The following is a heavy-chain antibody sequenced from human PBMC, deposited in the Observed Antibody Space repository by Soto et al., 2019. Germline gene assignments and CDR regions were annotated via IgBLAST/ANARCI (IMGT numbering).Heavy chain of an antibody. J-gene: IGHJ4*02. CDR2: ISGSGGST. V-gene: IGHV3-23*01. D-gene: IGHD3-9*01. Sequence: PGGSLRLSCAASGFTFSSYAMSWVRQAPGKGLEWVSAISGSGGSTYYADSVKGRFTISRDNSKNTLYLQMNSLRAEDTAVYYCAKGLRYFDWLPYFDYWGQGTLVTVSS. CDR3: AKGLRYFDWLPYFDY. CDR1: GFTFSSYA.